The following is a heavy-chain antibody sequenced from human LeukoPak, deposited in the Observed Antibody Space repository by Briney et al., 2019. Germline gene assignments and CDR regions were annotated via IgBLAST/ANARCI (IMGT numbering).Heavy chain of an antibody. CDR2: ISYDGTNK. CDR1: GFTFTNYA. Sequence: GGSLRLSCAASGFTFTNYALHWVRQAPGKGLEWVAVISYDGTNKYYADSVKGRFTISRDISKNTLSLQMNSLRAEDTALYYCARGFVLGAAKNYFDYWGQGALVTVSS. D-gene: IGHD2-21*02. V-gene: IGHV3-30-3*01. CDR3: ARGFVLGAAKNYFDY. J-gene: IGHJ4*02.